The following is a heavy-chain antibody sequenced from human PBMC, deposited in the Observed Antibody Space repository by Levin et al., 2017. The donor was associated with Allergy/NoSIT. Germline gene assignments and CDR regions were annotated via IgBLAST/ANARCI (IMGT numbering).Heavy chain of an antibody. CDR3: ARDGRGVSGRPPFDY. Sequence: MSSETLSLTCTVSGGSISSYYWSWIRQPPGKGPEWIGYIYYSGSTNYNPSLQSRVTISIDTSKNQFSLKLRSVTAAATAVYYCARDGRGVSGRPPFDYWGQGTLVTVSS. J-gene: IGHJ4*02. CDR1: GGSISSYY. CDR2: IYYSGST. V-gene: IGHV4-59*01. D-gene: IGHD2-8*01.